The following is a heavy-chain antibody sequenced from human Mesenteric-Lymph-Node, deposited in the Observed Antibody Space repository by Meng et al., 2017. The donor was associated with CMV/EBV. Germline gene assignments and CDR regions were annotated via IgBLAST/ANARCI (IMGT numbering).Heavy chain of an antibody. CDR3: ARDRDGYNLVDH. J-gene: IGHJ4*02. D-gene: IGHD5-24*01. Sequence: TVSGGSVSSGSYYWRWIWQPPGKGLEWIGHIYYSGSTNYNPSLESRVTMSVDTSENQFSLKLSSVTAADTAVYYCARDRDGYNLVDHWGQGTLVTVSS. CDR1: GGSVSSGSYY. V-gene: IGHV4-61*01. CDR2: IYYSGST.